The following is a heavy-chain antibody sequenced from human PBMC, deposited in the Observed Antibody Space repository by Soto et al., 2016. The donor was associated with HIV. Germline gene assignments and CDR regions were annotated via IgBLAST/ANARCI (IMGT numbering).Heavy chain of an antibody. CDR3: AKDLTSGGSYTLDY. J-gene: IGHJ4*02. V-gene: IGHV3-9*03. Sequence: EVQLVESGGGWVQPGRSLRLSCAVSGFIFDDYAMHWVRQAPGKGLEWVSSISWNADRIGYADPVKGRFTISRDNAKNSLFLEMSTLRTEDMAFYYCAKDLTSGGSYTLDYWGQGTLVTVSS. D-gene: IGHD1-26*01. CDR2: ISWNADRI. CDR1: GFIFDDYA.